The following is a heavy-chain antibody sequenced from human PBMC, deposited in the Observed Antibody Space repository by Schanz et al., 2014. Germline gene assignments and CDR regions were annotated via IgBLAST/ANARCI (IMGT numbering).Heavy chain of an antibody. J-gene: IGHJ6*02. V-gene: IGHV1-69*08. Sequence: QVQLVHSGAEVKKPGSSVKVSCKASGGTFSSSTLTWVRQAPGQGLEWMGRIIPILDKTNYAQKFQGRVTMTADKSTSTIYMEVRSLTSDDTAVYYCAKVDRTRYDAMDVWGQGTTVTVSS. CDR1: GGTFSSST. CDR2: IIPILDKT. CDR3: AKVDRTRYDAMDV. D-gene: IGHD3-9*01.